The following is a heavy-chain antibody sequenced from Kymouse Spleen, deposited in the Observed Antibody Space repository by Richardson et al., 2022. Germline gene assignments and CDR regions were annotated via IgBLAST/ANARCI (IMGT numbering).Heavy chain of an antibody. V-gene: IGHV3-15*01. J-gene: IGHJ6*02. CDR2: IKSKTDGGTT. D-gene: IGHD1-20*01,IGHD1-7*01. CDR1: GFTFSNAW. CDR3: TTEITGTLYYYYGMDV. Sequence: EVQLVESGGGLVKPGGSLRLSCAASGFTFSNAWMSWVRQAPGKGLEWVGRIKSKTDGGTTDYAAPVKGRFTISRDDSKNTLYLQMNSLKTEDTAVYYCTTEITGTLYYYYGMDVWGQGTTVTVSS.